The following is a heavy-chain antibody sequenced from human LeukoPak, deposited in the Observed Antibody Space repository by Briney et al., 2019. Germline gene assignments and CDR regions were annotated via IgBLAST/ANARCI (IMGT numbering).Heavy chain of an antibody. CDR1: GGTFSSYA. CDR2: IIPILGIA. J-gene: IGHJ5*02. D-gene: IGHD2-2*01. Sequence: SVKVSCKASGGTFSSYAISWVRQAPGQGLEWMGRIIPILGIANYAQKFQGRVTITADKSTSTAYMELSSLRSEDTAVYCCAVRYCSSTSCFPWGQGTLVTVSS. CDR3: AVRYCSSTSCFP. V-gene: IGHV1-69*04.